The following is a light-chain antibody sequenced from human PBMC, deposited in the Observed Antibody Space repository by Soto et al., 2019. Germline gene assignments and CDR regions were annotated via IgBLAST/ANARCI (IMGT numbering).Light chain of an antibody. CDR1: QSISTY. J-gene: IGKJ4*01. CDR3: PQSNCDPS. CDR2: AAS. V-gene: IGKV1-39*01. Sequence: DIPMTQSPSSLSASVGDRVTIACRAGQSISTYLKWYQQKPGKAPKLLIFAASSLKSGVPSRFSGSGSGTDFTLTITSLQIEDFETDYCPQSNCDPSFGGGTKVVIK.